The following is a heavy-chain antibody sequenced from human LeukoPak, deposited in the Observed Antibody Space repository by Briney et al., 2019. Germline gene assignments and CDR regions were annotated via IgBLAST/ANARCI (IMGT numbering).Heavy chain of an antibody. CDR3: ARDDTVTTRVGFID. Sequence: GGSLRLSCAASGFTFNSHGMHWVRQAPGKGLEWVAFIRYDGTSKYYPDSVKGRFTISRDNSRNTLYLQMNSLRPEDTAVYYCARDDTVTTRVGFIDWGQGTLVTVSS. CDR2: IRYDGTSK. J-gene: IGHJ4*02. D-gene: IGHD4-17*01. CDR1: GFTFNSHG. V-gene: IGHV3-30*02.